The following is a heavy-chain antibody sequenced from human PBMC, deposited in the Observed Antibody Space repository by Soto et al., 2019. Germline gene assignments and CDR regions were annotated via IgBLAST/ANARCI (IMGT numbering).Heavy chain of an antibody. CDR1: GGSFSGYY. J-gene: IGHJ4*02. CDR3: VTSLWFGTQPEI. D-gene: IGHD3-10*01. Sequence: QVQLQQWGAGLLKPSENLSLTCAVYGGSFSGYYWTWFRQPPGKGLEWIGEISPSGTTKYIPSLKSRVTISADTSKNQFSLKVTSVTAADTAVYYCVTSLWFGTQPEIWGQGARVTVSS. V-gene: IGHV4-34*01. CDR2: ISPSGTT.